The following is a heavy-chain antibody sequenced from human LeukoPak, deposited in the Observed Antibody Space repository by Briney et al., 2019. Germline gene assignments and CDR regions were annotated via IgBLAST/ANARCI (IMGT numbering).Heavy chain of an antibody. D-gene: IGHD3-22*01. CDR1: GGSISSYY. Sequence: PSETLSLTCTVPGGSISSYYWSWIRQPPGKGLEWIGSIYYSGSTNYNPSLKSRVTISVDTSKNQFSLKLSSVTAADTAVYYCARRGHYYDSSGYYYFDYWGQGTLVTVSS. V-gene: IGHV4-59*01. CDR3: ARRGHYYDSSGYYYFDY. J-gene: IGHJ4*02. CDR2: IYYSGST.